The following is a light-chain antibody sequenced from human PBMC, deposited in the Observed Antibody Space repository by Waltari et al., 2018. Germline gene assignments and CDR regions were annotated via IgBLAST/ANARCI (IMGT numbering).Light chain of an antibody. CDR1: SSDVGGYNY. CDR2: EVS. V-gene: IGLV2-14*01. J-gene: IGLJ2*01. CDR3: SSYTSGSTRVV. Sequence: QSALTQPASVSGSPGQSITISCTGTSSDVGGYNYVSWYQQHTGKAPKLMIYEVSNRPSGVSNRSSGSKSGNTASLIISGLQAEDEADYYCSSYTSGSTRVVFGGGTKLTVL.